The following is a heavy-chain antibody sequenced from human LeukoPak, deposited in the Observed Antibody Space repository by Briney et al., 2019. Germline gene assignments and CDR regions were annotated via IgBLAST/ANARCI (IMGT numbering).Heavy chain of an antibody. J-gene: IGHJ6*03. V-gene: IGHV3-30*02. CDR1: GFTFSNHG. CDR2: IRYDGITK. Sequence: GGSLRLSCTASGFTFSNHGMHWVRQAPGKGLEWVAFIRYDGITKYYADSVKGRFTISRDNSKNTLYLQMDSLRPEDTAVYYCARVKKVYYMDVWGKGTTVTISS. CDR3: ARVKKVYYMDV.